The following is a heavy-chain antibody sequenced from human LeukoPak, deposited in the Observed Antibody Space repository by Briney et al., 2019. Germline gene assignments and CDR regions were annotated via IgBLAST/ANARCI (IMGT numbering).Heavy chain of an antibody. CDR2: ISYDGSNK. CDR1: GFTFSSYA. D-gene: IGHD6-13*01. J-gene: IGHJ4*02. Sequence: GGSLRLSCAASGFTFSSYAMHWVRQAPGKGLEWVAVISYDGSNKYYADSVKGRFTISRDNSKNTLYMQMNSLRAEDTAVSYCARDQSPYSSTWIDYWGQGTLVTVSS. CDR3: ARDQSPYSSTWIDY. V-gene: IGHV3-30-3*01.